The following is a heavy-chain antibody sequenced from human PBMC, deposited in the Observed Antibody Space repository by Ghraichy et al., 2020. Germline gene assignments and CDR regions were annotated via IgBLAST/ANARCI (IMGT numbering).Heavy chain of an antibody. J-gene: IGHJ4*02. V-gene: IGHV3-21*01. CDR3: ARSPYSSSPYYFDY. CDR1: GFTFSSYS. Sequence: GALRLSCAASGFTFSSYSMNWVRQAPGKGLEWVSSISSSSSYIYYADSVKGRFTISRDNAKNSLYLQMNSLRAEDTAVYYCARSPYSSSPYYFDYWGQGTLVTVSS. CDR2: ISSSSSYI. D-gene: IGHD6-6*01.